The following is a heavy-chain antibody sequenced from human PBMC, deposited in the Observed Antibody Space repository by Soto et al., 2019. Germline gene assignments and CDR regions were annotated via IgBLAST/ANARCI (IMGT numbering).Heavy chain of an antibody. V-gene: IGHV4-59*12. CDR3: ARERCMSRANWFDP. J-gene: IGHJ5*02. D-gene: IGHD2-8*01. CDR2: ISDSGTT. Sequence: QVELQQSGPGLVKASETLSLSCTVFGGSIASYYWSWIRQAPGKGLEWIGPISDSGTTNYNPSLGSRVTMSVATSRKLFSLKLSSVTDADTAVYFSARERCMSRANWFDPWGPGTLVTVSS. CDR1: GGSIASYY.